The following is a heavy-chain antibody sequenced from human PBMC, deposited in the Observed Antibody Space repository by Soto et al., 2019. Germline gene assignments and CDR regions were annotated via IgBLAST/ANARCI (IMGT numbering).Heavy chain of an antibody. D-gene: IGHD2-8*01. CDR1: GYTLPNYS. Sequence: QVQFVQSGAEVKKPWASVRLSCKPSGYTLPNYSIQWVRQAAGQGLQWLGWINPGSGYTEYSQRFQGRVTLSRDNSASTFYMDLTSLTSEDTAVYFCTRDLNGGNPFDYWGQRTLVTVSS. J-gene: IGHJ4*02. V-gene: IGHV1-3*01. CDR3: TRDLNGGNPFDY. CDR2: INPGSGYT.